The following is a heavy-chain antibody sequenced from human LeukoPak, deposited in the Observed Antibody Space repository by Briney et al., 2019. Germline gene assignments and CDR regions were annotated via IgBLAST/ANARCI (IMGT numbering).Heavy chain of an antibody. CDR1: GFTFSSYW. CDR3: ARDESFDY. CDR2: IYSGGST. V-gene: IGHV3-66*01. Sequence: GGSLRLSCEASGFTFSSYWMHWVRQAPGKGLEWVSVIYSGGSTYYADSVKGRFTISRDNSKNTLYLQMNALRAEDTAVYYCARDESFDYWGQGTLVTVSS. J-gene: IGHJ4*02.